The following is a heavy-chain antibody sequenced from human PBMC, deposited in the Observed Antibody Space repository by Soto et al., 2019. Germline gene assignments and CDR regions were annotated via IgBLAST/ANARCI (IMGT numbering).Heavy chain of an antibody. V-gene: IGHV4-30-2*01. Sequence: QVQLQESGSGLVKPSQTLSLTCAVSGGSISSGGYSWRWIRQPPGKGLEWIGYIYHSGSTYYNPSLKSRVTISMDTSKYPFSLKLNSVTAADTAVYYCARGHDANNDWGQGTLVTVSS. J-gene: IGHJ4*02. CDR1: GGSISSGGYS. CDR2: IYHSGST. CDR3: ARGHDANND. D-gene: IGHD2-8*01.